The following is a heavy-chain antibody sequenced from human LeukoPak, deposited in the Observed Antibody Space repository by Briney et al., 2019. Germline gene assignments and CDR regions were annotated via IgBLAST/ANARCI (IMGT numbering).Heavy chain of an antibody. CDR1: GYSFTSYW. CDR3: ARRKLGGYNERKACFDY. J-gene: IGHJ4*02. Sequence: GESLKISCKGSGYSFTSYWIGWVRQMPGKGLEWMGIIYPGDSDTRYSPSFQGQVTISADKSISTAYLQWSSLKASDTAMYYCARRKLGGYNERKACFDYWGQGTLVTVSS. V-gene: IGHV5-51*01. D-gene: IGHD5-24*01. CDR2: IYPGDSDT.